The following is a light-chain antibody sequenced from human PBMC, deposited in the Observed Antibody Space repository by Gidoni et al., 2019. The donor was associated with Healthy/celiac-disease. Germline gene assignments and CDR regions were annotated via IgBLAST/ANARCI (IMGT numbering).Light chain of an antibody. CDR2: GNS. V-gene: IGLV1-40*01. CDR3: QSYDSSLFYV. Sequence: QCVLTQPPSVSGAPGQRVTIACTGSSSNIGAGYDVHWYQQLPGTAPKLLIYGNSNRPSGVPDRFSGSKSGTSASLAITGLQAEDEADYYCQSYDSSLFYVFGTGTKVTVL. CDR1: SSNIGAGYD. J-gene: IGLJ1*01.